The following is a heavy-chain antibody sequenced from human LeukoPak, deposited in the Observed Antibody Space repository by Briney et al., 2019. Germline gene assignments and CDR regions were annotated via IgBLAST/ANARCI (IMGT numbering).Heavy chain of an antibody. D-gene: IGHD3-3*01. Sequence: SETLSLTCGVYGESFSGYYWNWIRQPPGKGLEWIGEINHSGSTNYNPSLKSRVTISVDTSKNQFSLNLSSVTAADTAAYFCTRAQSGEFDYWGQGTLVTVSS. CDR1: GESFSGYY. CDR2: INHSGST. V-gene: IGHV4-34*01. J-gene: IGHJ4*02. CDR3: TRAQSGEFDY.